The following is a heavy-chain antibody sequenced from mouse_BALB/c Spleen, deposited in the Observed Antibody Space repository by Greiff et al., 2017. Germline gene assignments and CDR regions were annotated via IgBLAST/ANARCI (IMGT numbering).Heavy chain of an antibody. CDR3: VRHGAMDY. Sequence: EVMLVESGGGLVQPKGSLKLSCAASGFTFNTYAMNWVRQAPGKGLEWVARIRSKSNNYATYYADSVKDRFTISRDDSQSMLYLQMNNLKAEDTAMYYCVRHGAMDYWGQGTSVTVSS. J-gene: IGHJ4*01. V-gene: IGHV10-1*02. CDR1: GFTFNTYA. CDR2: IRSKSNNYAT.